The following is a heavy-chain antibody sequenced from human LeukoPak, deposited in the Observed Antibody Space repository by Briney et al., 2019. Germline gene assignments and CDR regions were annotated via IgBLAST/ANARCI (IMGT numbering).Heavy chain of an antibody. CDR2: IYYSGST. Sequence: SETLSLTCTVSGGSISSYYWSWIRQPPGKGLEWIGYIYYSGSTNCNPSLKSRVTISVDTSKNQFSLKLSSVTAADTAVYYCAREQQQPSDGMDVWGQGTTVTVSS. CDR1: GGSISSYY. V-gene: IGHV4-59*01. CDR3: AREQQQPSDGMDV. J-gene: IGHJ6*02. D-gene: IGHD6-13*01.